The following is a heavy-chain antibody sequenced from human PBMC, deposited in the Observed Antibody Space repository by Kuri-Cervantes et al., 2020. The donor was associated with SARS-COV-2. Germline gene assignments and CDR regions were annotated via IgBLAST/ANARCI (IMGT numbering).Heavy chain of an antibody. CDR2: IYSGGST. CDR3: AKVRWGNLIAAAGPWYYYYMDV. V-gene: IGHV3-53*05. CDR1: GFTVSSNY. J-gene: IGHJ6*03. D-gene: IGHD6-13*01. Sequence: GGSLRLSCAASGFTVSSNYMSWVRQAPGKGLEWVSDIYSGGSTYYADSVKGRFTISRDNSKNTLYLQMNSLRAEDTAVYYCAKVRWGNLIAAAGPWYYYYMDVWGKGTTVTVSS.